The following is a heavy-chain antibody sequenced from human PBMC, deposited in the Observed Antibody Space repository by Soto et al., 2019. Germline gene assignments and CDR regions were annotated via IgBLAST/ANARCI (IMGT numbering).Heavy chain of an antibody. Sequence: QVQLVQSGAEVKKPGSSVKVSCKASGGTFSSCAISWVRQAPGQGLEWMGGIIPIFGTANYAQKFQGRVTITADEYTRTAYMELSSLRSEDTAVYYCARHVPAAGYYYGMDVWGQGTTVTVSS. CDR3: ARHVPAAGYYYGMDV. J-gene: IGHJ6*02. CDR2: IIPIFGTA. V-gene: IGHV1-69*12. CDR1: GGTFSSCA. D-gene: IGHD2-2*01.